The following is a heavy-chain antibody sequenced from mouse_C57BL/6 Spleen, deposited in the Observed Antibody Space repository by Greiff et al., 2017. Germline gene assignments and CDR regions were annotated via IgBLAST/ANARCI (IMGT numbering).Heavy chain of an antibody. Sequence: VQLQQPGAELVMPGASVKLSCKASGYTFTSYWMHWVKQRPGQGLEWIGEIDPSDSYTNYNQKFKGKSTLTVDKSSSTAYMQLSSLTSEDSAVYYCARGAQVAWFAYWGQGTLVTVSA. CDR2: IDPSDSYT. V-gene: IGHV1-69*01. CDR1: GYTFTSYW. J-gene: IGHJ3*01. D-gene: IGHD3-2*02. CDR3: ARGAQVAWFAY.